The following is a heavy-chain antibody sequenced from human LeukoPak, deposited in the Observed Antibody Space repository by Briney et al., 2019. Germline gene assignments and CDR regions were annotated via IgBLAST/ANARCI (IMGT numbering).Heavy chain of an antibody. Sequence: GESLKISCKGSGYSFTSYWIGWVRQMPGKGLEWMGIIYPGDSDTRYSPSFQGQVTISADKSIGTAYLQWSSLKASDTAMYYCARHREVDSSSWFPSRPLDYWGQGTLVTVSS. J-gene: IGHJ4*02. V-gene: IGHV5-51*01. D-gene: IGHD6-13*01. CDR3: ARHREVDSSSWFPSRPLDY. CDR2: IYPGDSDT. CDR1: GYSFTSYW.